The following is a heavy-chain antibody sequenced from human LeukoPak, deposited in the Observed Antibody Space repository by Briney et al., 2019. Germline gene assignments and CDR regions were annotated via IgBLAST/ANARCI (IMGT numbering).Heavy chain of an antibody. D-gene: IGHD2-15*01. CDR2: INHSGST. Sequence: SETLSLTCTVSGGSISSGGYYWSWIRQHPGKGLEWIGEINHSGSTNYNPSLKSRVTISVDTSKNQFSLKLSSVTAADTAVYYCARVPPDIVVVVAALEAFDIWGQGTMVTVSS. J-gene: IGHJ3*02. CDR1: GGSISSGGYY. CDR3: ARVPPDIVVVVAALEAFDI. V-gene: IGHV4-39*07.